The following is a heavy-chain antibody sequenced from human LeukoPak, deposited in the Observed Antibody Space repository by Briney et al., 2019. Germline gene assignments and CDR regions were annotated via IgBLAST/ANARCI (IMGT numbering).Heavy chain of an antibody. V-gene: IGHV3-43D*03. CDR3: AKDILGTYGRYFYF. CDR1: GFTFDDYA. D-gene: IGHD1-1*01. CDR2: ISWDGYIT. J-gene: IGHJ4*02. Sequence: HAGGSLRLSCAASGFTFDDYAMHWVRHAQGKGLEGISLISWDGYITYNADYVKGRFTIYRDNRKNFSYKEMKSLRAEDTALYYCAKDILGTYGRYFYFWCQGTLATVSS.